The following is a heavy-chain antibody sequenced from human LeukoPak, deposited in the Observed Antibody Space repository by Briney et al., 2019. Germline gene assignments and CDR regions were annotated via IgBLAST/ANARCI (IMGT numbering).Heavy chain of an antibody. D-gene: IGHD2-2*02. CDR2: ISGSGGST. CDR1: GFTFITSA. J-gene: IGHJ4*02. CDR3: AKDGHCSSTSCYTYDY. V-gene: IGHV3-23*01. Sequence: GGSLRLSCSASGFTFITSAMSSVPQAPGKGLEWVSAISGSGGSTYYADSVKGRFTISRDNSKTTLYLQMNSLRAENTAVYSCAKDGHCSSTSCYTYDYWGQGTLVTVSS.